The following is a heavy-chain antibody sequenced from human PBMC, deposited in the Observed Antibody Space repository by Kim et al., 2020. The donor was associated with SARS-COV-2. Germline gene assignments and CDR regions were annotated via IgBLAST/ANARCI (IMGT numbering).Heavy chain of an antibody. J-gene: IGHJ4*02. V-gene: IGHV3-43*01. CDR3: AKDMTERDYYDSSGYSLFDY. CDR2: ISWDGGST. Sequence: GGSLRLSCAASGFTFDDYTMHWVRQAPGKGLEWVSLISWDGGSTYYADSVKGRFTISRDNSKNSLYLQMNSLRTEDTALYYCAKDMTERDYYDSSGYSLFDYWGQGTLVTVSS. CDR1: GFTFDDYT. D-gene: IGHD3-22*01.